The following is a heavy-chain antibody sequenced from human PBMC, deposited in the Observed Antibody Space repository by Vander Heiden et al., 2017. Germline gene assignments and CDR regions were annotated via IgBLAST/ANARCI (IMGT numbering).Heavy chain of an antibody. CDR1: GGSISSYY. J-gene: IGHJ3*02. CDR3: ARVLVWEWLYYDAFDI. Sequence: QVQLQESGPGLVKPSETLSLTCTVSGGSISSYYWSWIRQPAGKGLEWIGRIYTSGSTKYNPSLKSRVTMSVDTSKNQCALKLSSVTAAETAVYYCARVLVWEWLYYDAFDIWGQGTMVTVSS. D-gene: IGHD3-3*01. V-gene: IGHV4-4*07. CDR2: IYTSGST.